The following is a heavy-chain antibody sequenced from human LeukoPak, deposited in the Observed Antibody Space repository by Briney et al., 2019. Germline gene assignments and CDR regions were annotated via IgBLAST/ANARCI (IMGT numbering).Heavy chain of an antibody. J-gene: IGHJ4*02. CDR3: ARCCSSTSRYRY. D-gene: IGHD2-2*02. Sequence: SETLSLTCTVSGGSISSYYWSWIRQPPGKGLEWIGNIYYSGSTNYNPSLKSRVAISVDTSKNQFSLKLSSVTAADTAVYYCARCCSSTSRYRYWGQGTLVTVSS. CDR1: GGSISSYY. V-gene: IGHV4-59*01. CDR2: IYYSGST.